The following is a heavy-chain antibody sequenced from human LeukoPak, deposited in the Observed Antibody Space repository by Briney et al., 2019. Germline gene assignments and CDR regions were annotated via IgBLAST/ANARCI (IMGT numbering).Heavy chain of an antibody. CDR2: INPNSGGT. J-gene: IGHJ4*02. CDR1: GYTFTGYY. D-gene: IGHD5-18*01. V-gene: IGHV1-2*02. Sequence: GASVKVSCKASGYTFTGYYMHWVRQAPGQGLEWMGWINPNSGGTNYAQKFQGRVTMTRDTSISTAYMELSRLRSDDTAVYYCARTAAAMVYYFNYWGQGTLVTVSS. CDR3: ARTAAAMVYYFNY.